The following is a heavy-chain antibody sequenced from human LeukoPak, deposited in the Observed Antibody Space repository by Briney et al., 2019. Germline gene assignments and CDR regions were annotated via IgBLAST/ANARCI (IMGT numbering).Heavy chain of an antibody. D-gene: IGHD5-12*01. Sequence: SVRVSCKASGGTFSSYAISWVRQAPGQGLEWMGGIIPIFGTANYAQKFQGRVTITADESTSTAYMELSSLRSEDTAVYYCARATSGYDSWGYFDYWGQGTLVTVSS. V-gene: IGHV1-69*01. CDR1: GGTFSSYA. CDR3: ARATSGYDSWGYFDY. J-gene: IGHJ4*02. CDR2: IIPIFGTA.